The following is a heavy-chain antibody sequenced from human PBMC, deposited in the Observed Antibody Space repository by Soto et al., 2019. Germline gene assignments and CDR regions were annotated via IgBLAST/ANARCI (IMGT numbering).Heavy chain of an antibody. CDR1: GFTFSSYG. CDR3: AKDRTYCGGRACGMDV. V-gene: IGHV3-30*18. CDR2: ISYDGSNK. D-gene: IGHD2-21*01. Sequence: QVQLVESGGGVVQPGRSLRLSCAASGFTFSSYGMHWVRQAPGKGLEWVAVISYDGSNKYYADSVKGRFTISRDNSKNTLYLQMNSLRAEDTAVYYCAKDRTYCGGRACGMDVWGQGTTVTVSS. J-gene: IGHJ6*02.